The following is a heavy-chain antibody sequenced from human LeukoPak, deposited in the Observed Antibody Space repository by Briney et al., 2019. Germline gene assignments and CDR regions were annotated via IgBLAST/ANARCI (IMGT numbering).Heavy chain of an antibody. CDR2: TSSSDAGK. D-gene: IGHD2-15*01. CDR1: GFSLSSYA. Sequence: GGSLRLSCTVSGFSLSSYAMSWVRRAPGKGLEWVSATSSSDAGKYYADSVKGRFTISRDNARNSLYLQMNTLRAEDTAVYSCARGADGVSSNSRGWFDPWGQGTLVTVSS. CDR3: ARGADGVSSNSRGWFDP. V-gene: IGHV3-21*01. J-gene: IGHJ5*02.